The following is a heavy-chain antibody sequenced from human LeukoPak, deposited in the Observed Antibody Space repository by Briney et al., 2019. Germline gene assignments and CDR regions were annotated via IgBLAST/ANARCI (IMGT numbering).Heavy chain of an antibody. CDR1: GFTFSNAW. CDR2: IRSKANSYAT. V-gene: IGHV3-73*01. D-gene: IGHD6-6*01. J-gene: IGHJ4*02. CDR3: TSLSSIAARPLDY. Sequence: PGGSLRLSCAASGFTFSNAWTSWVRQASGKGLEWVGRIRSKANSYATAYAASVKGRFTISRDDSKNTAYLQMNSLKTEDTAVYYCTSLSSIAARPLDYWGQGTLVTVSS.